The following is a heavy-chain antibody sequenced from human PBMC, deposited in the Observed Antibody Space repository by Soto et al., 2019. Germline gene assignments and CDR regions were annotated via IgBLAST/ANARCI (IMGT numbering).Heavy chain of an antibody. CDR1: GGSISSYY. Sequence: SETLSLTCTVSGGSISSYYWSWIRQPPGKGLEWIGYIYYSGSTNYIPSLKSRVTISADTSKNQFSLKLSSVTAADTAVYYCARESSDDYGDYFFDYWGQGTLVTVSS. CDR2: IYYSGST. V-gene: IGHV4-59*01. CDR3: ARESSDDYGDYFFDY. D-gene: IGHD4-17*01. J-gene: IGHJ4*02.